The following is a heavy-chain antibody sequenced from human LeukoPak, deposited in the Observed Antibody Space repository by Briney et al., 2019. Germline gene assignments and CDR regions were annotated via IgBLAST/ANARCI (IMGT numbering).Heavy chain of an antibody. CDR2: IYYSGST. Sequence: SETLSLTCTVSGGSISSGSYYWSWIRQPPGKGLEWIGYIYYSGSTNYNPSLKSRVTMSVETSKNQFSLKLSSVTAADTAVYYCAREGSAFDIWGQGTMVTVSS. V-gene: IGHV4-61*01. CDR1: GGSISSGSYY. J-gene: IGHJ3*02. CDR3: AREGSAFDI.